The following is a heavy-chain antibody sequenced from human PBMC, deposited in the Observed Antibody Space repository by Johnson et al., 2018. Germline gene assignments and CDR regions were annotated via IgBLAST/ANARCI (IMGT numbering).Heavy chain of an antibody. Sequence: QVQLVESGGGLVKPGGSLRLSCAASGFTFSDYYMSWIRQAPGKGLEWVAVIWYDGSNKYYADSVKGRFTISRDNSKKTLYLQMNSLRAEDTAVYYCAGITLFGVAPRMDVWGKGTTVTVSS. D-gene: IGHD3-3*01. J-gene: IGHJ6*04. CDR2: IWYDGSNK. CDR1: GFTFSDYY. CDR3: AGITLFGVAPRMDV. V-gene: IGHV3-33*08.